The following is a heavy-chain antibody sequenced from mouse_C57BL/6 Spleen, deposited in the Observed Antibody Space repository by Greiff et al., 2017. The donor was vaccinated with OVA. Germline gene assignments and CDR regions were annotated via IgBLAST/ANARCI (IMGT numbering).Heavy chain of an antibody. V-gene: IGHV1-9*01. Sequence: VQLQQSGAELMKPGASVKLSCKATGYTFTGYWIEWVKQRPGHGLEWIGEILPGSGSTNYNEKFKGKATLTADTSSNTAYMQLSSLTTEDSAIYYCASRYDYDEFAYWGQGTLVTVSA. CDR3: ASRYDYDEFAY. J-gene: IGHJ3*01. CDR1: GYTFTGYW. D-gene: IGHD2-4*01. CDR2: ILPGSGST.